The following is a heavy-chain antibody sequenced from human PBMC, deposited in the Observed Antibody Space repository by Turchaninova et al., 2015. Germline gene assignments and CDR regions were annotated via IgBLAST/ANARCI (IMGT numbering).Heavy chain of an antibody. CDR3: ARDLTVTNWFDS. CDR1: GFTFSSYW. D-gene: IGHD4-11*01. J-gene: IGHJ5*01. Sequence: EVQLVESGGGLIKPGGSVRLSCAASGFTFSSYWMHGVRQAPGKGLVWVSRIDSDGSDTKYADSVKGRFTISRDNAKNTLYLQMNSLRAEDTAVYYCARDLTVTNWFDSWGQGTLVTVSS. CDR2: IDSDGSDT. V-gene: IGHV3-74*01.